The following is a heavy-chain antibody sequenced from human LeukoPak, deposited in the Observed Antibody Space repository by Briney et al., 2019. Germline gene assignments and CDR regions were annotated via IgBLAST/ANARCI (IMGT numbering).Heavy chain of an antibody. CDR2: ISSNGGST. Sequence: GGSLRLSCAASGFTFSSYAMHWVRQAPGKGLEYVSAISSNGGSTYYANSVKGRFTISRDNSKNTLYLQMGSLRAEDTAVYYCARILTGYYDYWGQGTLVTVSS. V-gene: IGHV3-64*01. CDR3: ARILTGYYDY. CDR1: GFTFSSYA. J-gene: IGHJ4*02. D-gene: IGHD3-9*01.